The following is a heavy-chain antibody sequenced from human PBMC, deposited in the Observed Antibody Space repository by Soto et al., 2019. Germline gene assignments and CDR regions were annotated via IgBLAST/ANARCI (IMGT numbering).Heavy chain of an antibody. CDR3: AHRREHNTDWSVGWFDP. D-gene: IGHD1-26*01. V-gene: IGHV2-5*02. Sequence: QITLKESGPPLVKPTQTLTLTCTFSGFSLSTSGVGVGWIRQTPGKALESLALIYWDDDKRYSPSLKNRLTITKDTSRNQVVLTMTNMDPVDTGTYYCAHRREHNTDWSVGWFDPWGHGTLVTVSS. CDR1: GFSLSTSGVG. J-gene: IGHJ5*02. CDR2: IYWDDDK.